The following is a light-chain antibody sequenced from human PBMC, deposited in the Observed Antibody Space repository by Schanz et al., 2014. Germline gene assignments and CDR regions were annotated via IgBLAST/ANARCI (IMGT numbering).Light chain of an antibody. CDR2: DAS. CDR1: QSIGSW. V-gene: IGKV1-5*01. J-gene: IGKJ1*01. CDR3: QQYNRYWT. Sequence: DIQMTQSPSTLSASVGDSVTITCRASQSIGSWLAWYQQKSGKAPKLLICDASSLESGVPSRFSGSGSGTEFTLSIDSLQPDDSATYYCQQYNRYWTFGQGTKVEIK.